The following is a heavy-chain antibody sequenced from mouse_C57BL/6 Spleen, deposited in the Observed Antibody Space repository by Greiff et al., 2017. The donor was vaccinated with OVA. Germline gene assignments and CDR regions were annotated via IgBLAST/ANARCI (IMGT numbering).Heavy chain of an antibody. CDR3: ARSGGVRGYFDV. CDR2: IWSDGST. J-gene: IGHJ1*03. Sequence: VQLKESGPGLVAPSQSLSITCTVSGFSLTSYGVHWVRQPPGKGLEWLVVIWSDGSTNNNSTLKSRLSISKDNTKSQVFLKMHSLQTDDTAMYYCARSGGVRGYFDVWGTGTTVTVSS. D-gene: IGHD2-14*01. CDR1: GFSLTSYG. V-gene: IGHV2-6*03.